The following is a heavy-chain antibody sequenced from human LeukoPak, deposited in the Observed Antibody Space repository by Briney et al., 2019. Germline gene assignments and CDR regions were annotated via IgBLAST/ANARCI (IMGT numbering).Heavy chain of an antibody. V-gene: IGHV1-69*13. CDR3: ARGEGYSSSSYYFDY. CDR1: GGTFSSYA. D-gene: IGHD6-6*01. Sequence: ASVKVSCKASGGTFSSYAISWVRQAPGQGLEWMGGIIPIFGTANYAQKFQGRVTITADESTSTAYMELSSLRSEDTAVYYCARGEGYSSSSYYFDYWGQGTLVTVSS. CDR2: IIPIFGTA. J-gene: IGHJ4*02.